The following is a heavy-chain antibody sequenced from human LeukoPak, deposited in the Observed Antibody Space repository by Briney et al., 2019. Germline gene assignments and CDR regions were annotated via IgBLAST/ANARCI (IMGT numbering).Heavy chain of an antibody. D-gene: IGHD1-7*01. V-gene: IGHV4-38-2*01. CDR1: GYSISSGYY. CDR3: ARQLGTTANFDY. Sequence: SETLSPTCSVSGYSISSGYYWGWVRQPPGKGLEWIGVIYYSGSSSYNPSLKSRVTMSVDTSKNQFSLRLSSVTAADTAVYYCARQLGTTANFDYWGQGTLVTVSS. CDR2: IYYSGSS. J-gene: IGHJ4*02.